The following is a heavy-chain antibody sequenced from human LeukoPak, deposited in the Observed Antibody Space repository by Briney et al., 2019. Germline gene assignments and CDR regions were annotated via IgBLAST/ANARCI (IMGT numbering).Heavy chain of an antibody. CDR1: GYSISSGYY. V-gene: IGHV4-38-2*01. CDR2: IYHSGST. J-gene: IGHJ6*03. CDR3: ARVEGYGGNSRYYNYYMDV. D-gene: IGHD4-23*01. Sequence: PSETLSLTCAVSGYSISSGYYWGWIRQPPGRRLEWIGSIYHSGSTYYNPSLKSRVTISVDTSKNQFSLKLSSVTAADTAVYYCARVEGYGGNSRYYNYYMDVWGKGTTVTVSS.